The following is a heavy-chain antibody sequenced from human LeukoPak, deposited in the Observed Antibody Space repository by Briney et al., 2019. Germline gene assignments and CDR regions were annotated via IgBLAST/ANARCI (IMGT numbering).Heavy chain of an antibody. CDR3: AKDRAYGSGIPGY. D-gene: IGHD3-10*01. CDR1: GFTFSSYA. V-gene: IGHV3-23*01. Sequence: GGSLRLSCAASGFTFSSYAMSWVRQAPGKGLEWVSATSGSGGSTYYADSVKGRFTISRDNSKNTLYLQMNSLRAEDTAVYYCAKDRAYGSGIPGYWGQGTLVTVSS. J-gene: IGHJ4*02. CDR2: TSGSGGST.